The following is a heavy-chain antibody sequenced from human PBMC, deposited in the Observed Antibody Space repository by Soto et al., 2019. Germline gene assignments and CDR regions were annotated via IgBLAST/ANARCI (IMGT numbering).Heavy chain of an antibody. CDR3: AREYYYGSGPWY. Sequence: GGSLRLSCAASGFTFGGIPLSWVGKAPGKGLEWVSAISASGGTTNYADSVKGRFTISRDNSKNTLYLQMNSLRAEDTAVYYCAREYYYGSGPWYWGQGTLVTVSS. D-gene: IGHD3-10*01. CDR2: ISASGGTT. J-gene: IGHJ4*02. CDR1: GFTFGGIP. V-gene: IGHV3-23*01.